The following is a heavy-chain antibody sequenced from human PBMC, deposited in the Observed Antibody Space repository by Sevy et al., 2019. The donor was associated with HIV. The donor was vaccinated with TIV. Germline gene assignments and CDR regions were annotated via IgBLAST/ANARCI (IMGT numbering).Heavy chain of an antibody. CDR1: GFTFPIYS. CDR3: TTAGWNSGSYFDAFDI. J-gene: IGHJ3*02. CDR2: ISYDGNYK. Sequence: GGSLRLTCVASGFTFPIYSVWWVRQAPGKGLEWLTLISYDGNYKYYADSVKGRFTISRDDSKNTLYLQMNSLKTEDTAVYYCTTAGWNSGSYFDAFDIWGQGTMVTVSS. V-gene: IGHV3-30*04. D-gene: IGHD1-26*01.